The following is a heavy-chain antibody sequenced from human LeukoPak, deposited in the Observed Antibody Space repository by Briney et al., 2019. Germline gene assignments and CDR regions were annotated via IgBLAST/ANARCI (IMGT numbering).Heavy chain of an antibody. CDR1: GFTFSSYG. J-gene: IGHJ4*02. CDR3: AKGRCTNGVCYPGAYYFDY. D-gene: IGHD2-8*01. V-gene: IGHV3-33*06. CDR2: IWYDGSNK. Sequence: PGGSLRLSCAASGFTFSSYGMHWVRQAPGKGLEWVAVIWYDGSNKYYADSVKGRFTISRDNSKNTLYLQMNSLRAEDTAVYYCAKGRCTNGVCYPGAYYFDYWGQGTQVTVSS.